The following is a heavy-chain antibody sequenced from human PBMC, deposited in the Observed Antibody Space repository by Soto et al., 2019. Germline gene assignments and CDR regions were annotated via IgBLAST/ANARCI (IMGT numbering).Heavy chain of an antibody. V-gene: IGHV4-39*01. Sequence: SETLSLTCTVSGGSISSSSYYWGWIRQPPGKGLEWIGSIYYSGSTYYNPSLKSRVTISVDTSKNQFSLKLSSVTAADTAVYYCARHVDHRFGGPGEAFDIRAQRTTVTGSS. D-gene: IGHD3-10*01. CDR2: IYYSGST. CDR1: GGSISSSSYY. J-gene: IGHJ3*02. CDR3: ARHVDHRFGGPGEAFDI.